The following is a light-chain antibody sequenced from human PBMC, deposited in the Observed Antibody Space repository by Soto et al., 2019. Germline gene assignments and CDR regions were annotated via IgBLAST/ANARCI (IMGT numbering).Light chain of an antibody. V-gene: IGLV2-23*01. J-gene: IGLJ1*01. Sequence: QSVLTQPASVSGSPGQSITISCTGTSSDVGSYNLVSWYQQHPGKAPKLMIYEGSKRPSGVSNRFSGSKSGNTASLTISGPQAEDEADYYCCSYAGSSYVFGTGTKVPVL. CDR2: EGS. CDR1: SSDVGSYNL. CDR3: CSYAGSSYV.